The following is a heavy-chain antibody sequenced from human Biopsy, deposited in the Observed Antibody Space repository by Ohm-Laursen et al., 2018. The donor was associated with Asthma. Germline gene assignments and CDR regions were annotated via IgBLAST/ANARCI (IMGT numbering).Heavy chain of an antibody. V-gene: IGHV2-70*04. Sequence: PTQTLTLTSSFSGFSLSSSGANVNWIRQPPGKALEWLARIDWEEDKFYSTSLRTRLTISKGSSEDQVALTMTNMGPVDTATYYCTRHNDYWGPGILVTVSS. CDR3: TRHNDY. D-gene: IGHD1-14*01. CDR2: IDWEEDK. CDR1: GFSLSSSGAN. J-gene: IGHJ4*02.